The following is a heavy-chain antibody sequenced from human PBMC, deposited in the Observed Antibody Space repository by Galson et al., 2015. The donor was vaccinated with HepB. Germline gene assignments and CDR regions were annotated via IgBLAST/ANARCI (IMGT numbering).Heavy chain of an antibody. CDR3: AREGYGTAYFDY. CDR1: GFTFSDYY. D-gene: IGHD5-12*01. Sequence: SLRLSCAASGFTFSDYYMSWIRQAPGKGLEWISDITFSGSTVHYADSVKGRFTISRDNAKNSLYLQMNSLRAEDAAVYYCAREGYGTAYFDYWGQGTLVTVSS. J-gene: IGHJ4*02. CDR2: ITFSGSTV. V-gene: IGHV3-11*01.